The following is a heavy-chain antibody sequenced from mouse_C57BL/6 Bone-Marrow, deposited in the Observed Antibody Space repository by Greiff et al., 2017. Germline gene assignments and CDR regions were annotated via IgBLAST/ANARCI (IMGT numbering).Heavy chain of an antibody. Sequence: VQLQQSGAELVRPGASVKLSCTASGFNIKDDYMHWVKQRPEQGLEWIGWIDPENGDTAYASKFQGKATITADTSSNKAYLQLSSLTSEDTAVYYCTYFTTVAVRYYFDYWGQGTTLTVSS. D-gene: IGHD1-1*01. V-gene: IGHV14-4*01. CDR1: GFNIKDDY. CDR3: TYFTTVAVRYYFDY. CDR2: IDPENGDT. J-gene: IGHJ2*01.